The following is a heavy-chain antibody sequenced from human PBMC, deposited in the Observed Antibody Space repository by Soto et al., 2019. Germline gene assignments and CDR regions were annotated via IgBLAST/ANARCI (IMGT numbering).Heavy chain of an antibody. D-gene: IGHD3-10*01. CDR2: IKQDGSEK. V-gene: IGHV3-7*03. CDR3: ARAPRGAGMDV. CDR1: GFTFSSYL. J-gene: IGHJ6*02. Sequence: GGSLRLSCAASGFTFSSYLMSWVRQAPGKGLEWVANIKQDGSEKYYVDSVKGRFTISRDNAKNSLYLQMNSLRAEDTAVYYCARAPRGAGMDVWGQGTTVTV.